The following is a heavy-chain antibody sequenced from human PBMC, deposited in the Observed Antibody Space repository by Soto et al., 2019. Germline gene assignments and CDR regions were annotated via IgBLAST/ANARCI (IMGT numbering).Heavy chain of an antibody. CDR3: ASCSSTPYGMDV. D-gene: IGHD6-13*01. V-gene: IGHV4-34*01. CDR2: INHSGST. J-gene: IGHJ6*02. CDR1: GGSFSGYY. Sequence: PSETLSLTCAVYGGSFSGYYWSWIGQPPGKGLEWIGEINHSGSTNYNPSLKSRVTISVDTSKNQFSLKLSSVTAADTAVYYCASCSSTPYGMDVWGQGTTVTVSS.